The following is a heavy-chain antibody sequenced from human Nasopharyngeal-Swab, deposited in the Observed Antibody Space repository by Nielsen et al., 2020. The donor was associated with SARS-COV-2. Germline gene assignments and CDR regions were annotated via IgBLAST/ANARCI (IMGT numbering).Heavy chain of an antibody. Sequence: VRQMPGKGLEWVAVISYDGSNKYYADSVKGRFTISRDNSKNTLYLQMNSLRAEDTAVYYCAKDQVTTVTAQNYFDYWGQGTLVTVSS. J-gene: IGHJ4*02. CDR3: AKDQVTTVTAQNYFDY. V-gene: IGHV3-30*18. D-gene: IGHD4-17*01. CDR2: ISYDGSNK.